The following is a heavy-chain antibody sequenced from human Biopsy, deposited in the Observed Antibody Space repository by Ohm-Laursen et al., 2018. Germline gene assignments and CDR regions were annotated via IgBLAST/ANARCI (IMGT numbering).Heavy chain of an antibody. D-gene: IGHD3-9*01. CDR3: AAKLTGYFHH. CDR1: GGTFSNYG. CDR2: NIPILGTG. Sequence: SVKVSCKAPGGTFSNYGVNWVRQAPGQGLEWLGGNIPILGTGNYAQKFQDRVTVAADTSTSTATMELRSLRSDDTAVYYCAAKLTGYFHHWGQGTPVIVSS. J-gene: IGHJ1*01. V-gene: IGHV1-69*06.